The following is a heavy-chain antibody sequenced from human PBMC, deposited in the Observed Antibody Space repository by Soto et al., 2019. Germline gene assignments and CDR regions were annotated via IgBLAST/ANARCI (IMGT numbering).Heavy chain of an antibody. CDR1: GGSISSGGYY. Sequence: QVQLQESGPGLVKPSQTLSLTCTVSGGSISSGGYYWSWIRQHPGKGLEWIGYIYYSGSTYYNPSLKSRVTIXXDXSXXQFPLKLSSVTAADTAVYYCARDLVLGSDVWYFDYWGQGTLVTVSS. J-gene: IGHJ4*02. D-gene: IGHD6-6*01. CDR3: ARDLVLGSDVWYFDY. CDR2: IYYSGST. V-gene: IGHV4-31*03.